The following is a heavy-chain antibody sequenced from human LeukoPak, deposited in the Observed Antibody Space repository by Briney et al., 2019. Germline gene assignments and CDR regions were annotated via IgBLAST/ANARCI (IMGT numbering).Heavy chain of an antibody. CDR3: ARDRGVAVSGVSWD. J-gene: IGHJ4*02. CDR1: GYTFTNCG. D-gene: IGHD6-19*01. V-gene: IGHV1-18*01. Sequence: ASVKVSCTASGYTFTNCGINWVRQAPGQGLEWMGWISPYNGNTNYAQNLQGRVTVTTDTSTSTAYMELRSLRSDDTAVYYCARDRGVAVSGVSWDWGQGTLVTVSS. CDR2: ISPYNGNT.